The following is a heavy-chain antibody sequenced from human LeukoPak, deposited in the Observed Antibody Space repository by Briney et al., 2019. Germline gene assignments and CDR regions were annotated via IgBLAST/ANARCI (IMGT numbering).Heavy chain of an antibody. V-gene: IGHV3-9*03. CDR1: GFTFDDYA. CDR3: ARGRYYHDTSGYYSLDY. J-gene: IGHJ4*02. D-gene: IGHD3-22*01. Sequence: GGSLRLSCAPSGFTFDDYAMHWVRQAPGKGLEWVSSISWNSNSIDYADSVKGRFTISRDNAKNSLYLQLNSLRAEDMALYYCARGRYYHDTSGYYSLDYWGQGTLVTVSS. CDR2: ISWNSNSI.